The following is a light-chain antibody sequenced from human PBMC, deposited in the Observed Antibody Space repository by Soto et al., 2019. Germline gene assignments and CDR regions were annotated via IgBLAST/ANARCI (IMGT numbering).Light chain of an antibody. CDR2: GAS. Sequence: EIVMTQSPATLSVSPGERATLSCRASQSVSSNLAWYQQNPGQAPRLLIYGASTRATGIPARFSGSGSGKEFPLTLSSLQSEDFAVYYCQQYNNWPWTFDRGTKVEIK. CDR3: QQYNNWPWT. CDR1: QSVSSN. V-gene: IGKV3-15*01. J-gene: IGKJ1*01.